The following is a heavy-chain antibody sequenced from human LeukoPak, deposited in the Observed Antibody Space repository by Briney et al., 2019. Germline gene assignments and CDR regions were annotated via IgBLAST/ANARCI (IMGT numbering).Heavy chain of an antibody. CDR2: ISGSGGST. Sequence: GGSLRLSCAASGFTFSSYAMSWVRQAPGKGLEWVSAISGSGGSTYYAESVKGRFTISRDNSKNTLYLQKNSLRAEDTAVYYCAKVSGSYQGGFDYWGQGTLVTVSS. V-gene: IGHV3-23*01. D-gene: IGHD1-26*01. CDR1: GFTFSSYA. CDR3: AKVSGSYQGGFDY. J-gene: IGHJ4*02.